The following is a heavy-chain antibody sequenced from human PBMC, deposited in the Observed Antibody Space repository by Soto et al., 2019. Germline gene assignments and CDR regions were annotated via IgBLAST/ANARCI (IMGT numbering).Heavy chain of an antibody. CDR1: GFTFSNYA. V-gene: IGHV3-23*01. CDR3: AKTLGGPAAMPASYYYYYAMDV. J-gene: IGHJ6*02. CDR2: ISGSGEST. Sequence: PGGSLRLSCAASGFTFSNYAMNWVRQAPGKGLEWVSGISGSGESTYYADSVKGRSTISRDNSKNTLYLQMNSLRAEDTAVYYCAKTLGGPAAMPASYYYYYAMDVWGQGTTVTVSS. D-gene: IGHD2-2*01.